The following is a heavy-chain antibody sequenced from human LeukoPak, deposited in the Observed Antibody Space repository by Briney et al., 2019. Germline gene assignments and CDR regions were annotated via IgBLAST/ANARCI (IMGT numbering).Heavy chain of an antibody. V-gene: IGHV4-59*08. CDR1: GGSISSYY. CDR3: ARRLKTVVAEFYFDY. J-gene: IGHJ4*02. Sequence: SETLSLTCTVSGGSISSYYWSWNRQPPGKGLEWIGYIYYSGSTNYNPSLKSRVTISVDTSKNQFSLKLTSVTAADTAVYYCARRLKTVVAEFYFDYWGQGTLVTVSS. D-gene: IGHD3-22*01. CDR2: IYYSGST.